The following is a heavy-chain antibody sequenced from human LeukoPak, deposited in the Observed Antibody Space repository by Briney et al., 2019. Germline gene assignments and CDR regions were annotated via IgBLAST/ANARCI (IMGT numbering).Heavy chain of an antibody. Sequence: GGSLRLSCAASGFTFSSYAAHWVRQAPGKGLEWVAVISNDGSLKYYADSVKGRFTISRDNSENTLFLQMNSLRAEDTAVYYCALIGTLDYWGQGTLVTVSS. D-gene: IGHD6-13*01. CDR3: ALIGTLDY. J-gene: IGHJ4*02. V-gene: IGHV3-30*04. CDR1: GFTFSSYA. CDR2: ISNDGSLK.